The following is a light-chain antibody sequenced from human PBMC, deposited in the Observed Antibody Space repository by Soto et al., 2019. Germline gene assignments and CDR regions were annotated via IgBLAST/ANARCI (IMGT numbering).Light chain of an antibody. Sequence: QSVLTQPPSVSAAPGHTVTLSCSGSDSNIGNHYVSWYRQLPGTAPKLLIYDDNQRPSGIPDRFSGSKSGTSATLGITGLQTGDEADYYCGTWDSSLTAVVFGGGTKLTVL. V-gene: IGLV1-51*01. CDR2: DDN. CDR3: GTWDSSLTAVV. J-gene: IGLJ2*01. CDR1: DSNIGNHY.